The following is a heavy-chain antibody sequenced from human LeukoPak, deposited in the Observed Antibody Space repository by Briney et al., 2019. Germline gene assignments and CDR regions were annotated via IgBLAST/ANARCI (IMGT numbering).Heavy chain of an antibody. V-gene: IGHV3-30-3*01. Sequence: GRSLRLSCAASGFTFSSYAMHWVRQAPGKGLGWVAVISYDGSNKYYADSVKGRFTISRDNSKNTLYLQMNSLRAEDTAVYYCARSGYLSDCPDYWGQGTLVTVSS. D-gene: IGHD3-3*01. J-gene: IGHJ4*02. CDR3: ARSGYLSDCPDY. CDR2: ISYDGSNK. CDR1: GFTFSSYA.